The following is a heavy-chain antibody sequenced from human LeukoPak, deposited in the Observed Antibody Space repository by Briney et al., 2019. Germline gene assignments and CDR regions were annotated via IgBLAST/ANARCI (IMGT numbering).Heavy chain of an antibody. Sequence: ASVKVSCTASGYTFTGYYMHWVRQAPGHGLEWMGWINPNSGGTNYAQKFQGRVTMTRDTSISTAYMYLTSLRSDDTAVYYCAREPIRSSAPFRRWFDPWGQGTLVTVSS. CDR1: GYTFTGYY. CDR2: INPNSGGT. CDR3: AREPIRSSAPFRRWFDP. J-gene: IGHJ5*02. D-gene: IGHD3-10*01. V-gene: IGHV1-2*02.